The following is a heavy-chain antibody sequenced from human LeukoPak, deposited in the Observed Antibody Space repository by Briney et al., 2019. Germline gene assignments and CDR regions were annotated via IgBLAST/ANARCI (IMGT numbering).Heavy chain of an antibody. Sequence: GRSLRLSCAASGFTFSSYGMHWVRQAPGKGLEWVAVISYDGSNKYYADSVKGRFTISRDNSKNTLYLQMNSPRAEDTAVYYCAKDSTPLVVVPAATEYFQHWGQDTLVTVSS. CDR1: GFTFSSYG. J-gene: IGHJ1*01. D-gene: IGHD2-2*01. V-gene: IGHV3-30*18. CDR2: ISYDGSNK. CDR3: AKDSTPLVVVPAATEYFQH.